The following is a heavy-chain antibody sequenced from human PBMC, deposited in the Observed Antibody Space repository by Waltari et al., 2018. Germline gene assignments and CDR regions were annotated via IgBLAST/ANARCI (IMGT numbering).Heavy chain of an antibody. CDR1: GNTLGKYY. CDR3: AREVDAFDV. CDR2: INGPGSTT. V-gene: IGHV3-74*01. Sequence: EVQLVESGGGLVQPGGSLRLSCAASGNTLGKYYMHWVRQAPGKGLVWVSHINGPGSTTRYADSVKGRFTISRDNAKKMLYLQMDSLRAEDTAVYFCAREVDAFDVWGQGTMVTVSS. J-gene: IGHJ3*01.